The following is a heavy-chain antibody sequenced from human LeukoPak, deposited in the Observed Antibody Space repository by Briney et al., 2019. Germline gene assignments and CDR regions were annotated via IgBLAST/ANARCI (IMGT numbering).Heavy chain of an antibody. J-gene: IGHJ4*02. CDR1: GYTLTELS. CDR3: ATTSQLPYYFDY. V-gene: IGHV1-24*01. D-gene: IGHD2-2*01. Sequence: ASVKVSCKVSGYTLTELSMHWVRQAPGKGREGMGGFDPEDGETIYAQKFQGRVTMTEDTSTDTAYMELSSLRSEDTAGYYCATTSQLPYYFDYWGQGTLVTVSS. CDR2: FDPEDGET.